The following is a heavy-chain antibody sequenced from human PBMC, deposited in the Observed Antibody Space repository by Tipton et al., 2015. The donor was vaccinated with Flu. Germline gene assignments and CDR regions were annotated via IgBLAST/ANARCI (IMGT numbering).Heavy chain of an antibody. J-gene: IGHJ4*02. CDR2: ITGSGGTT. CDR1: GFNLNNYA. D-gene: IGHD1-1*01. CDR3: ARDPSNWNGGRSFDQ. V-gene: IGHV3-23*01. Sequence: LRLSCAASGFNLNNYAMSWVRQAPGKGLEWVSSITGSGGTTHYADSVKGRFIISRDNSKNTVYLQMKRLRVEDTAVYYCARDPSNWNGGRSFDQWGQGTLVTVSS.